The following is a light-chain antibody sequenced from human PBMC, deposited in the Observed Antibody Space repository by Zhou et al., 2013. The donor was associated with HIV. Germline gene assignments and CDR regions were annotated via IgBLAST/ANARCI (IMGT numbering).Light chain of an antibody. CDR3: QQANTFLGIT. J-gene: IGKJ5*01. CDR1: QSIRTW. V-gene: IGKV1-5*03. CDR2: EAS. Sequence: DIQMTQSPSTLSASVGDRVTITCRASQSIRTWLAWYQQRPGKVPNLLIYEASSLQSGVPSRFRGSGYGTDFTLTISSLQPEDFGIYYCQQANTFLGITFGQGTRLDIK.